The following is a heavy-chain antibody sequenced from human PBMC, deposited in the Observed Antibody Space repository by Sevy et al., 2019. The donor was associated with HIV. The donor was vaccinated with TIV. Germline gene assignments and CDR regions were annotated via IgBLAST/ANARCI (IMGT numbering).Heavy chain of an antibody. D-gene: IGHD3-22*01. CDR1: GYTFTSYD. V-gene: IGHV1-8*01. CDR2: MNPNSGNT. J-gene: IGHJ6*02. CDR3: ARAYDSSGYHYYYYYYGMDV. Sequence: ASVKVSCKASGYTFTSYDINWVRQATGQGLEWMGWMNPNSGNTGYAQKFQGRVTMTRNTSISTAYMELSSLRSVDTAVYYCARAYDSSGYHYYYYYYGMDVWGQGTTVTVSS.